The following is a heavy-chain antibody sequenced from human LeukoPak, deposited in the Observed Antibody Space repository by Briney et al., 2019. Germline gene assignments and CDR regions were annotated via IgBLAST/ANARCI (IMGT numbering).Heavy chain of an antibody. J-gene: IGHJ5*01. CDR3: ARHQYYYDSSGNYGWFDS. Sequence: GESLKISCKGSGFNFTAYWIAWVRQMPGKGLEWMGISHPINSDTKYSPSFQGQVTISADKSSSTAYLQWNSLKAWDTAMYYCARHQYYYDSSGNYGWFDSWGQGTLVTVSS. D-gene: IGHD3-22*01. CDR1: GFNFTAYW. V-gene: IGHV5-51*01. CDR2: SHPINSDT.